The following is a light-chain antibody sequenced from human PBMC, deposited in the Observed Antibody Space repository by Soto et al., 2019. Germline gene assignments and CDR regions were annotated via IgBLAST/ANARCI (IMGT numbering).Light chain of an antibody. J-gene: IGLJ2*01. Sequence: QSALTQPASMSGPPGQSITISCTGTSSDVGGYDYVSWYQQYAGKAPKLTIYNVRNRPSGVSNRFSGSKSGNTASLTISGLQPEDEADYFCSSYTNSGTVLFGGGTKLTVL. CDR1: SSDVGGYDY. V-gene: IGLV2-14*01. CDR2: NVR. CDR3: SSYTNSGTVL.